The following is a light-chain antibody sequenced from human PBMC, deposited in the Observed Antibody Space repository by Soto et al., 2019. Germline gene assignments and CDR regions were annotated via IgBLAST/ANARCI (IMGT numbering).Light chain of an antibody. CDR2: AAS. V-gene: IGKV1-39*01. CDR1: QGISTY. Sequence: DIQMTQSPSSLSASVGDRVTITCRASQGISTYLNWYRRKPGKAPKLLIYAASSLQSGVPSRFSGSGSETDFTLTISSLQPEDFATYSCQQSYSTTWTFGQGTKVDIK. J-gene: IGKJ1*01. CDR3: QQSYSTTWT.